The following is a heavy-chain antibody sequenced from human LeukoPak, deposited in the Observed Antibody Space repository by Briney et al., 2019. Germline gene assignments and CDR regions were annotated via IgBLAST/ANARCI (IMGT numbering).Heavy chain of an antibody. CDR2: ISSSSSYI. D-gene: IGHD2-2*01. Sequence: PGGSLRLSCAASGFTFSSYSMNWVRQAPGKGLEWVSSISSSSSYIYYADSVKGRFTISRDNAKNSLYLQMNSLRAEDTAVYYCASSRTLPYYYGMDVWGQGTTVTVSS. CDR3: ASSRTLPYYYGMDV. V-gene: IGHV3-21*01. J-gene: IGHJ6*02. CDR1: GFTFSSYS.